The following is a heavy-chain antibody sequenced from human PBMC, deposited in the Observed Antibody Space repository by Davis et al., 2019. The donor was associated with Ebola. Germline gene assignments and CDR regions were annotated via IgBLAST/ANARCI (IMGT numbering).Heavy chain of an antibody. CDR2: INPNNGDT. D-gene: IGHD3-3*01. V-gene: IGHV1-2*06. CDR3: ASQGSIFGVAVIPRVVDF. J-gene: IGHJ4*02. CDR1: GYTFTSYY. Sequence: AASVKVSCKASGYTFTSYYMHWVRQAPGQGLEWMGRINPNNGDTTYTHKFQGRVTMTRDTSIATAYMELSRLTSDDTAVYYCASQGSIFGVAVIPRVVDFWGQGTLVTVSS.